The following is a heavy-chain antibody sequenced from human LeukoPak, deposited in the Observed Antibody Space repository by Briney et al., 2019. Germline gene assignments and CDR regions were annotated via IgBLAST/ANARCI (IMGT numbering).Heavy chain of an antibody. CDR2: FSGSGGST. V-gene: IGHV3-23*01. CDR3: ARGGSMFFDS. Sequence: PGGSLRLSCAASGFTFSSYAMSWVRQAPGKGLEWVSVFSGSGGSTYYADSVKGRFTISRDNSKNTLYLQMNSLRVEDTAVYYCARGGSMFFDSWGQGTLVTVSS. D-gene: IGHD3-16*01. J-gene: IGHJ4*02. CDR1: GFTFSSYA.